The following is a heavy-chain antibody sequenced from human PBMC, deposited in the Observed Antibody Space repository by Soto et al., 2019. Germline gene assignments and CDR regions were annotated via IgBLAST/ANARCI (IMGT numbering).Heavy chain of an antibody. J-gene: IGHJ6*02. CDR1: GGSISSSSYY. CDR3: ARHDDGGIAAAGCYYYYGMDV. V-gene: IGHV4-39*01. CDR2: IYYSGST. D-gene: IGHD6-13*01. Sequence: QLQLQESGPGLVKPSETLSLTCTVSGGSISSSSYYWGWIRQPPGKGLEWIGSIYYSGSTYYNPTLQSRVTISVDTSKSQVSLKLSSVTAADTAVYYCARHDDGGIAAAGCYYYYGMDVWGQGTTVTVSS.